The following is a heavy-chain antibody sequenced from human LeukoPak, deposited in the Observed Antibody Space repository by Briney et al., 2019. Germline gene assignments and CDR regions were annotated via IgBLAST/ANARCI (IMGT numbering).Heavy chain of an antibody. V-gene: IGHV3-30*02. CDR3: AKVWFGEFDY. Sequence: GGSLRLSCATSGFTFSSYGMHWVRQAPGKGLEWVTFIRYDGSNKYYADSVKGRFTISRDNSKNTLYLQMNSLRAEDTAVYYCAKVWFGEFDYWGQGTLVTVSS. D-gene: IGHD3-10*01. CDR2: IRYDGSNK. J-gene: IGHJ4*02. CDR1: GFTFSSYG.